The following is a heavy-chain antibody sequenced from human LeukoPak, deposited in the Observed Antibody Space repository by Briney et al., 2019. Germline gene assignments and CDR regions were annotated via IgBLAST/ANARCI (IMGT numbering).Heavy chain of an antibody. CDR2: ISGLGGST. D-gene: IGHD6-13*01. CDR1: GFTFSNYA. CDR3: ARDVEARISAAGTFDF. J-gene: IGHJ4*02. Sequence: GGSLRLSCAASGFTFSNYAMSWVRQAPGKGLEWVSVISGLGGSTYYADSVKGRFAISRDNSKSTLWLQMNSLRADDTAIYYCARDVEARISAAGTFDFWGQGSLVTVSS. V-gene: IGHV3-23*01.